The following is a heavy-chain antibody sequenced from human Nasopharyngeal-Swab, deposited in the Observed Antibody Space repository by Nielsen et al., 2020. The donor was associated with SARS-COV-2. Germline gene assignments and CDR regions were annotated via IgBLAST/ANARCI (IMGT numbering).Heavy chain of an antibody. D-gene: IGHD2-21*01. Sequence: SETLSLTCTVSGGSISSSSYYWGWIRQPPGKGLEWIGSIYYSGSTYYSPSLKSRVTISVDTSKNQFSLKLSSVTAADTAVYYCARRGRLWGEGYWGQGTLVTVSS. CDR2: IYYSGST. J-gene: IGHJ4*02. CDR1: GGSISSSSYY. V-gene: IGHV4-39*01. CDR3: ARRGRLWGEGY.